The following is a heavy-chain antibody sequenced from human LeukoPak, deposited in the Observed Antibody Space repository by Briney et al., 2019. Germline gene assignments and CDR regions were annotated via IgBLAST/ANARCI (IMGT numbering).Heavy chain of an antibody. D-gene: IGHD2-2*01. Sequence: PGGSLRLSCAASGFTFDDYAMHWVRQAPGKGLEWVSGISWNSGSKGYADSVKGRFTISRDNAKNSLYLQMNSLRAEDTAVYYCAKELAIVVVPAALMDVWGQGTTVTVSS. J-gene: IGHJ6*02. CDR2: ISWNSGSK. V-gene: IGHV3-9*01. CDR1: GFTFDDYA. CDR3: AKELAIVVVPAALMDV.